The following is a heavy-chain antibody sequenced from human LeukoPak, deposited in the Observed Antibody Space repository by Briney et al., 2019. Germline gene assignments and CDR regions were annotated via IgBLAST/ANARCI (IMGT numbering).Heavy chain of an antibody. V-gene: IGHV3-23*01. J-gene: IGHJ4*02. CDR1: GFTFSSYA. D-gene: IGHD4-17*01. CDR3: AKDGAVTHYYFDY. Sequence: GGSLRLSCAASGFTFSSYAMSWVRQAPGKGLEWVSAISGSGGSTYYADSVKGRFTISRDNSKNTLYLQMNSPRAEDTAVYYCAKDGAVTHYYFDYWGQGTLVTVSS. CDR2: ISGSGGST.